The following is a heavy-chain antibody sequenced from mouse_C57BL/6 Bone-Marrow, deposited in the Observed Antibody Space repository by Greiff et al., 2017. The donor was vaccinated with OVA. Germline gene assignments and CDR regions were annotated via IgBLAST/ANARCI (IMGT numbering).Heavy chain of an antibody. CDR2: IYPGSGST. CDR3: ARRDGSWFAY. V-gene: IGHV1-55*01. D-gene: IGHD2-3*01. J-gene: IGHJ3*01. Sequence: VQLQQPGAELVKPGASVKMSCKASGYTFTSYWITWVKQRPGQGLEWIGDIYPGSGSTNYNEKFKSKATLTVYTSSSTAYMQLSSLTSEDSAVYYCARRDGSWFAYWGQGTLVTVSA. CDR1: GYTFTSYW.